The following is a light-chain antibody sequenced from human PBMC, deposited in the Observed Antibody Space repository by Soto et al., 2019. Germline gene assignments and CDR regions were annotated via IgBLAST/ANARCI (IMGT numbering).Light chain of an antibody. CDR2: WAS. J-gene: IGKJ1*01. V-gene: IGKV4-1*01. CDR3: QQYYSTPRT. Sequence: DIVMTQSPDSLALSLGERATINCKSSRSVLSSSNNKDNLTWYQQKPGQPPKLLIYWASTREFGVPDRFSGSGSGTDFTLTISSLQAEDVAVYYCQQYYSTPRTFGHGTKVDIK. CDR1: RSVLSSSNNKDN.